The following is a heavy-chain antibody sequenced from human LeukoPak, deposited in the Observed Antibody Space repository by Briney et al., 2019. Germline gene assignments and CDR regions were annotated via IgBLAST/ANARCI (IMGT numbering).Heavy chain of an antibody. J-gene: IGHJ4*02. CDR1: GGSMSSYY. D-gene: IGHD3-10*01. CDR2: IYYSGST. CDR3: ARHDYGSGSTLDY. Sequence: SETLSLTCTVSGGSMSSYYWSWIRQPPGKGLEWIGYIYYSGSTNYNPSLKSRVTISVDTSKNQFSLKLSSVTAADTAVYYCARHDYGSGSTLDYWGQGTLVTVSS. V-gene: IGHV4-59*08.